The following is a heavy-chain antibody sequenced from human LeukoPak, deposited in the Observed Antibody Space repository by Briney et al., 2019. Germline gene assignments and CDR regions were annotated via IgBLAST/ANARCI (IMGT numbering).Heavy chain of an antibody. J-gene: IGHJ4*02. CDR3: ARGNWDFDY. CDR2: IYYSGST. Sequence: SETLSLACTVSGGSISSYYWSWIRQPPGKGLEWIGYIYYSGSTNYNPSLKSRVTISVDTSKNQFSLKLSSVTAADTAVYYCARGNWDFDYWGQGTLVTVSS. D-gene: IGHD7-27*01. CDR1: GGSISSYY. V-gene: IGHV4-59*08.